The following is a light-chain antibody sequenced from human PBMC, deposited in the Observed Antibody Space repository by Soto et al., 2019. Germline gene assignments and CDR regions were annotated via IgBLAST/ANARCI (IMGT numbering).Light chain of an antibody. CDR1: QTIGSW. Sequence: DIPMTQSPSTLSASVGDRVTITCRASQTIGSWLAWYQQKPGKAPKLLIYRASSLESGVPSSFSGSGYGTEFNLTISSLQPDDFATYYCQQYKSYVLTFGGGTQVEIK. V-gene: IGKV1-5*03. CDR2: RAS. J-gene: IGKJ4*01. CDR3: QQYKSYVLT.